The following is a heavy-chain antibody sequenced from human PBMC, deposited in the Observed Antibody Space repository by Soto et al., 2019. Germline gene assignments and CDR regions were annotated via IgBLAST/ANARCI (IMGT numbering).Heavy chain of an antibody. Sequence: PGGSLRLSCAASGFTFNNYWLSWVRQAPGQGLEWVGFIRSKAYGGTTEYAASVKGRFTISRDDSKSIAYLQMNSLKTEDTAVYYCTREEGYNWNDPPYYFDYWGQGTLVTVSS. CDR3: TREEGYNWNDPPYYFDY. CDR1: GFTFNNYW. J-gene: IGHJ4*02. D-gene: IGHD1-20*01. V-gene: IGHV3-49*04. CDR2: IRSKAYGGTT.